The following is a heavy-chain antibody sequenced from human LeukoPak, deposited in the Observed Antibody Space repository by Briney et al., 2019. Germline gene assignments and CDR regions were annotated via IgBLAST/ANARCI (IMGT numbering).Heavy chain of an antibody. V-gene: IGHV1-2*02. J-gene: IGHJ5*02. Sequence: GASVKVSCKASGYTFTGYYMHWVRQAPGQGLEWMGWINPNSGGTNYAQKFQGRVTMTRDTSISTAYMELSRLRSDDTAVYYCARPYQTGTTGGPFDPWGQGTLVTVSS. CDR3: ARPYQTGTTGGPFDP. CDR2: INPNSGGT. D-gene: IGHD1-7*01. CDR1: GYTFTGYY.